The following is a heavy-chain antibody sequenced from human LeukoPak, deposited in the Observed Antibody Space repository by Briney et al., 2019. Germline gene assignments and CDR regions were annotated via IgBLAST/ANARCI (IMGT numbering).Heavy chain of an antibody. J-gene: IGHJ5*02. D-gene: IGHD2-15*01. CDR3: ARARGIVVVVAAPPGGRFDP. Sequence: GASVKVSFKASGYTFTGYYMHWVRQAPGQGLEWMGWINPNSGGTNYAQKFQGRVTMTRDTSISTAYMELSRLRSDDTAVYYCARARGIVVVVAAPPGGRFDPWGQGTLVTVSS. CDR2: INPNSGGT. CDR1: GYTFTGYY. V-gene: IGHV1-2*02.